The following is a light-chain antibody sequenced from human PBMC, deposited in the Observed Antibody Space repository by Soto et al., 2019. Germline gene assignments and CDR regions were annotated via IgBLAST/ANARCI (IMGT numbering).Light chain of an antibody. V-gene: IGKV3-20*01. CDR2: DAS. J-gene: IGKJ1*01. Sequence: EIVLTQSPGTLSLSPGERATLSCRASQSLSSSYLAWYQQKPGQAPRLLIYDASSRATGIPDRFSGSGSGTDFTLTISRLEPEDFGVYYCQQYGSSPRAFGQGTKVEIK. CDR3: QQYGSSPRA. CDR1: QSLSSSY.